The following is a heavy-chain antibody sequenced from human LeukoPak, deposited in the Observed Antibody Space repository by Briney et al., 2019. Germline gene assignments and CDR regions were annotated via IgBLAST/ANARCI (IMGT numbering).Heavy chain of an antibody. CDR3: AREYSGYDWGQFDY. Sequence: ASVKVSCKASGYTFTSYGISWVRQAPGQGLEWMGWISAYNGNTNYAQKLQGRVTMTTDTSTSTTYMELRSLRSDDTAVYYCAREYSGYDWGQFDYSGQGTLVTVSS. V-gene: IGHV1-18*01. CDR1: GYTFTSYG. J-gene: IGHJ4*02. D-gene: IGHD5-12*01. CDR2: ISAYNGNT.